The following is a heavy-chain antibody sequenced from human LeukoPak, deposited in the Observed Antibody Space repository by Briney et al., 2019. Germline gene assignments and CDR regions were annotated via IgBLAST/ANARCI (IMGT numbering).Heavy chain of an antibody. J-gene: IGHJ4*02. V-gene: IGHV3-30*03. D-gene: IGHD3-10*01. CDR1: GFTFNNYA. CDR2: ISSDESNK. CDR3: ATDYSYGSGSYYNRFDN. Sequence: PGGSLRLSCAASGFTFNNYAMHWVRQAPGEGLEWVALISSDESNKYYADSVKGRFTISRDNSTNTLYLQMNSLRADDTAVYYCATDYSYGSGSYYNRFDNWGQGTLVTVSS.